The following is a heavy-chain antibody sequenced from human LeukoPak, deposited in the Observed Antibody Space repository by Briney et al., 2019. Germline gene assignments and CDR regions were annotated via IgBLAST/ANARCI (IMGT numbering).Heavy chain of an antibody. V-gene: IGHV3-30*18. Sequence: GRSLRLSCAASGFTFSSYGMHWVRQAPGKGLGWVAVISYDGSNKYYADSVKGRFTISRDNSKNTLYLQMNSLRAEDTAVYYCAKDGAAARPYYFDYWGQGTLVTVSS. CDR3: AKDGAAARPYYFDY. CDR1: GFTFSSYG. J-gene: IGHJ4*02. CDR2: ISYDGSNK. D-gene: IGHD6-13*01.